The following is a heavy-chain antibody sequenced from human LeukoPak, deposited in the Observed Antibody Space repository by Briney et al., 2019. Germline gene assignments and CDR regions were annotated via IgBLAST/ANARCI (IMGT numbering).Heavy chain of an antibody. CDR1: GYSISSGYY. CDR2: IYHSGST. CDR3: ARQGGLYYYDTY. Sequence: SETLSLTCTVSGYSISSGYYWGWIRQPPGKGLEWIGSIYHSGSTYYNPSLKSRVTISVDTSKNQFSLKLSSVTAADTAVYYCARQGGLYYYDTYWGQGTLVTVSS. V-gene: IGHV4-38-2*02. J-gene: IGHJ4*02. D-gene: IGHD3-22*01.